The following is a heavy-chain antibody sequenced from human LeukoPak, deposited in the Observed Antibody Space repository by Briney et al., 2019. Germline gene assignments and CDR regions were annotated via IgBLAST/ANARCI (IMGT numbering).Heavy chain of an antibody. CDR1: GFTFSSNG. CDR3: AKSDSGSGYYYYYMDV. CDR2: IQYDGSKK. V-gene: IGHV3-30*02. Sequence: GGSLRLSCVASGFTFSSNGMHWVRQAPGKGLEGVTFIQYDGSKKYYADSVKGRFTISRDNSKNTLYLEMNSLRAEDTAVYYCAKSDSGSGYYYYYMDVWGKGTTVTVSS. J-gene: IGHJ6*03. D-gene: IGHD3-10*01.